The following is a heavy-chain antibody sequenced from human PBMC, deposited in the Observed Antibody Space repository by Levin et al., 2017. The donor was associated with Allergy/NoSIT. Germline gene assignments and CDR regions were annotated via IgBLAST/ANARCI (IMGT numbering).Heavy chain of an antibody. J-gene: IGHJ4*02. CDR3: AKLDGGSRI. CDR2: VSGSSVDI. D-gene: IGHD2-15*01. V-gene: IGHV3-23*01. Sequence: GESLKISCVASGFTFSTYSMSWVRQAPGKGLEWVSAVSGSSVDIHYADSVKGRFTISRDNSKKTVYLQMNTLRAEDTAVYYCAKLDGGSRIWGQGTLVAVSS. CDR1: GFTFSTYS.